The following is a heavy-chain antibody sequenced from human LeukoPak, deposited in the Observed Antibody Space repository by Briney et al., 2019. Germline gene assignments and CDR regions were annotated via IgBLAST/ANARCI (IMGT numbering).Heavy chain of an antibody. D-gene: IGHD6-19*01. V-gene: IGHV3-23*01. CDR1: GFTFSSTA. J-gene: IGHJ4*02. CDR2: ISGGGATT. CDR3: AKGRAYSSGWRYFDY. Sequence: GGSLRLSCAASGFTFSSTAMSWVRQAPEKGLEWVSAISGGGATTYYADSVKGRFTISRDNSKNTLYLQMNSLRAEDTAVYYCAKGRAYSSGWRYFDYWGQGTLVTVSS.